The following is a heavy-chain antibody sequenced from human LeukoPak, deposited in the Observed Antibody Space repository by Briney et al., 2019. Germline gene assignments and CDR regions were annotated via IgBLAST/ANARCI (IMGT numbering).Heavy chain of an antibody. V-gene: IGHV1-2*02. CDR1: GYTFSDYY. Sequence: GASVKVSCKASGYTFSDYYMHWVRQAPGQGLEWMGWINPNSGGTNYAQKFQGRVTMTRDTSISTAYMELSRLRSDDTAVYYCARGSTVTTIPYFYYFMDVWGKGTTVTVSS. J-gene: IGHJ6*03. CDR2: INPNSGGT. D-gene: IGHD4-17*01. CDR3: ARGSTVTTIPYFYYFMDV.